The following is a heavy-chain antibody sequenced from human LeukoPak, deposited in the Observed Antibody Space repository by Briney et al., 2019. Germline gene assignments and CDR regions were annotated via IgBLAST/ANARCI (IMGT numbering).Heavy chain of an antibody. D-gene: IGHD1-26*01. CDR2: IVVGSGNT. Sequence: SVKVSCKASGFTFTSSAVQWVRQARGQRLEWIGWIVVGSGNTNYAQKFQERVTITRDMSTSTAYMELSSLRSEDTAVYYCARAPSDDDYGDFWGQGTLVTVSS. J-gene: IGHJ4*02. CDR1: GFTFTSSA. V-gene: IGHV1-58*01. CDR3: ARAPSDDDYGDF.